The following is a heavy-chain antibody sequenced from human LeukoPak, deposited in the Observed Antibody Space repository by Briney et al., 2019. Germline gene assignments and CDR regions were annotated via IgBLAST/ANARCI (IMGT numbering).Heavy chain of an antibody. V-gene: IGHV3-21*01. CDR3: AREDASSWDY. D-gene: IGHD6-13*01. Sequence: GGSLRLSCAASGFTFSSYSMNWVRQAPGKGLEWVSSISSSSYIYYADSVKGRFTTSRDNAKKSLYLQMNSLRAEDTAVYYCAREDASSWDYWGQGILVTVSP. CDR2: ISSSSYI. J-gene: IGHJ4*02. CDR1: GFTFSSYS.